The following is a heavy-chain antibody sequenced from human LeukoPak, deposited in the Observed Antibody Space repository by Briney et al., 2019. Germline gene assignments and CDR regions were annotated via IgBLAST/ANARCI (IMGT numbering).Heavy chain of an antibody. CDR3: ARDRDSSSWFSKYNWFDP. Sequence: ASVKVSCKASGYSFTNYYMHWVRQAPGQGLEWLGKINPSDGSVNYAQKFQGRVTMTRDMSTTTVYMELSSLRSEDTAVYYCARDRDSSSWFSKYNWFDPWGQGTLVTVFS. D-gene: IGHD6-13*01. J-gene: IGHJ5*02. CDR1: GYSFTNYY. CDR2: INPSDGSV. V-gene: IGHV1-46*01.